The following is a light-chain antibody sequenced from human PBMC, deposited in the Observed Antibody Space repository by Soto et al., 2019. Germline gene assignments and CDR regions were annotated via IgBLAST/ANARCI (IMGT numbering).Light chain of an antibody. CDR3: QQYQRLPFT. CDR2: WSS. J-gene: IGKJ3*01. CDR1: QSVLHSSNGNNY. V-gene: IGKV4-1*01. Sequence: DIEMTQSPDSLSVSLGERATINCRSSQSVLHSSNGNNYIAWYQQKPEQPPKLLIYWSSTRESGVPDRFIGSGSRTDFTLTVSSLQAEDVSVYYCQQYQRLPFTFGPGTTEHLK.